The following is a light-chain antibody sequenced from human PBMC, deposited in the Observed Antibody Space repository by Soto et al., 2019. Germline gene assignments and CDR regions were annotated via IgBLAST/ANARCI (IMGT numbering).Light chain of an antibody. J-gene: IGLJ2*01. V-gene: IGLV2-14*01. CDR3: SSYTRSSTLDVV. CDR1: SSDVGGYNY. Sequence: QSALTQPASVSGSPGQSITISCTGTSSDVGGYNYVSWYQQHPGKAPKLMIYDVSNRPSGVSNRFSGSKSGNTASLTISGLQAEDEADYYGSSYTRSSTLDVVFGGGTKLTVL. CDR2: DVS.